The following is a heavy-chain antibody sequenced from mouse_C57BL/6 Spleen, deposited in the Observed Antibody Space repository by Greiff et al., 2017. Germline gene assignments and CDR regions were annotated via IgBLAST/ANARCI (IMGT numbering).Heavy chain of an antibody. CDR3: ARDYGSNY. D-gene: IGHD1-1*01. Sequence: VQLVESGPELVKPGASVKISCKASGYSFTSYYIHWVKQRPGQGLEWIGWIYPGSGNTKYNEKFKGKATLTADTSSSTAYMQLSSLTSEDSAVYDCARDYGSNYWGQGTTLTVSS. CDR1: GYSFTSYY. V-gene: IGHV1-66*01. J-gene: IGHJ2*01. CDR2: IYPGSGNT.